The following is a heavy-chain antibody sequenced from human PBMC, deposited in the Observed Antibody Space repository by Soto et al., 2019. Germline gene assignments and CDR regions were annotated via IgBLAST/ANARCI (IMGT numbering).Heavy chain of an antibody. D-gene: IGHD3-10*01. V-gene: IGHV3-33*01. CDR1: GFTFSSYG. CDR3: AREGESSSGAFDI. Sequence: SLRLSCAASGFTFSSYGMHWVRQAPGKGLEWVAVIWYDGSNKYYADSVKGRFTISRDNSKNTLYLQMNSLRAEDTAVYYCAREGESSSGAFDIWGQGTMVT. J-gene: IGHJ3*02. CDR2: IWYDGSNK.